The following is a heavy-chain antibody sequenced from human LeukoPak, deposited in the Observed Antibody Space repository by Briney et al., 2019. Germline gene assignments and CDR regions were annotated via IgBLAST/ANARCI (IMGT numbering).Heavy chain of an antibody. CDR2: ITGDGVTT. V-gene: IGHV3-23*01. CDR3: AKERRRVDTSMIRSYYFDY. D-gene: IGHD3-16*01. Sequence: GGSLRLSCAASGFPFSSSAMSWVRQTPASGLECVSSITGDGVTTYYADSVKGRFTISRDNSKNILFLQMNSLGAEDSASYFCAKERRRVDTSMIRSYYFDYWGQGTPVTVSS. CDR1: GFPFSSSA. J-gene: IGHJ4*02.